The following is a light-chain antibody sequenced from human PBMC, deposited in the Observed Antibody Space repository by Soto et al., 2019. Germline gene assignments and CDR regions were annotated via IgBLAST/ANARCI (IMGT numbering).Light chain of an antibody. CDR1: SSDVGGYNY. Sequence: QSVLTQPASVSGSPGQSITISCTGTSSDVGGYNYVSWYQQQPGKAPKFMIYDVTNRPSGVSNRFSGSKSGNTASLTISGLQAEYEADYYCCSYTTSNTRQIVFGTGTKLTVL. CDR3: CSYTTSNTRQIV. CDR2: DVT. V-gene: IGLV2-14*01. J-gene: IGLJ1*01.